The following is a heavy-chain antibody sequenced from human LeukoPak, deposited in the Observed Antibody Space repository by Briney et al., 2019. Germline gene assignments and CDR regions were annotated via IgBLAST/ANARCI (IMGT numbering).Heavy chain of an antibody. Sequence: QAGGSLRLSCAASGFTFSSYAMSWVPQAPGKGLEWLSAISGSGGSTYYADSVKGRFTISRDNSKNTLYLQMNSLRAEDTAVYYCAKAVVRGVIIDYYYYGMDVWGQGTTVTVSS. CDR1: GFTFSSYA. D-gene: IGHD3-10*01. CDR2: ISGSGGST. CDR3: AKAVVRGVIIDYYYYGMDV. J-gene: IGHJ6*02. V-gene: IGHV3-23*01.